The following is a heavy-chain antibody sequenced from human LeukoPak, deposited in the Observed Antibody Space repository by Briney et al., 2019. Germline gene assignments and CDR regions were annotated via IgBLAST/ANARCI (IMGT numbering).Heavy chain of an antibody. CDR3: ARAEPPAAIFVY. V-gene: IGHV1-46*01. D-gene: IGHD2-2*02. CDR2: INPSGGST. J-gene: IGHJ4*02. Sequence: GASVKVSCKASGYTFTSYYMHWVRQAPGQGLEWMGIINPSGGSTSYAQKFQGRVNMTRDTSTGTVYMELSSLRSEDTAVYYCARAEPPAAIFVYWGQGTLVTVSS. CDR1: GYTFTSYY.